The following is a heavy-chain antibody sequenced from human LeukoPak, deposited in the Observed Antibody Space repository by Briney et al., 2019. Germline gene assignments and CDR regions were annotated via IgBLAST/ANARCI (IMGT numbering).Heavy chain of an antibody. V-gene: IGHV1-2*02. D-gene: IGHD3-3*01. Sequence: ASVNVSXKTSGYTFTDYYMHWVRQAPGQGLEWMGWIHPNSGGTHYAQKFQGRVTMTRDTSISTAYMELNRLKSDDTAMYYCAKGGGTIFGVVSIWGQGTLVTVSS. CDR2: IHPNSGGT. J-gene: IGHJ4*02. CDR1: GYTFTDYY. CDR3: AKGGGTIFGVVSI.